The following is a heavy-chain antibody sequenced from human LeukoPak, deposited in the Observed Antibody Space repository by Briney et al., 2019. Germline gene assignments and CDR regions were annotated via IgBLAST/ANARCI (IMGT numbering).Heavy chain of an antibody. CDR1: GGSISSSSYY. CDR2: IYYSGST. J-gene: IGHJ4*02. CDR3: ARLVAVAGTDY. D-gene: IGHD6-19*01. Sequence: TSETLSLTCTVSGGSISSSSYYWGWIRQPPGKGLEWIGSIYYSGSTYYNPSLKSRVTISVDTSKNQFSLKLSSVTAADTAVYYCARLVAVAGTDYWGQGTLVTVSS. V-gene: IGHV4-39*07.